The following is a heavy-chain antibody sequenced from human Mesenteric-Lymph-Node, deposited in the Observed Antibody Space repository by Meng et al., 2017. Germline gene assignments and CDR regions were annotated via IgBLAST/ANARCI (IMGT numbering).Heavy chain of an antibody. CDR1: GFTFSSYP. CDR3: ARDTPGLLFDY. Sequence: EVQLWESGGGLVKPGGSLRLSGAASGFTFSSYPMNWVRRAPGKGLEWVSSISSSSNYIYSADSVKGRFTISRDNAKNSLYLQMNSLRAEDTAVYYCARDTPGLLFDYWGQGTLVTVSS. D-gene: IGHD5-18*01. J-gene: IGHJ4*02. V-gene: IGHV3-21*01. CDR2: ISSSSNYI.